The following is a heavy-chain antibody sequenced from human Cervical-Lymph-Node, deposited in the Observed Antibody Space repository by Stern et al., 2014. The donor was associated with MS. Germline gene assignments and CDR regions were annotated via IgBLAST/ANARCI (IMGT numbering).Heavy chain of an antibody. Sequence: EVQLEESGGDLLQPGGSLRLSCAASGFSFSFFAMSWVRQAPGKGLEWVSAISGSGLTTYYADSVRGRFTISRDNSKNTLYLQMDSLKADDTAIYYCAKDDNVDMAKVFVSWGQGTLVTVSS. V-gene: IGHV3-23*04. CDR1: GFSFSFFA. J-gene: IGHJ5*02. D-gene: IGHD5-24*01. CDR3: AKDDNVDMAKVFVS. CDR2: ISGSGLTT.